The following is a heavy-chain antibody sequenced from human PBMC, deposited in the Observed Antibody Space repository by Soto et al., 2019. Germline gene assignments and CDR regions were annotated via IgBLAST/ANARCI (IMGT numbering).Heavy chain of an antibody. D-gene: IGHD1-1*01. CDR1: GFTFSMYW. Sequence: GSLRLSCAASGFTFSMYWMHWVRQVPGKGPEWVSRINDDGISTNYADSVKGRFTISRDNAKNTLYLQMNALRVEDTAVYYCTRGPRSTSTGTGAFWGQGTLVTVSS. V-gene: IGHV3-74*01. CDR2: INDDGIST. CDR3: TRGPRSTSTGTGAF. J-gene: IGHJ4*02.